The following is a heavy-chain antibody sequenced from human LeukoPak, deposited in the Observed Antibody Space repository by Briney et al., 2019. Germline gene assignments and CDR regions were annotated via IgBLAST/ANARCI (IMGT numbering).Heavy chain of an antibody. CDR2: IYYSGST. CDR1: GGSISSSSYY. D-gene: IGHD3-16*01. J-gene: IGHJ3*02. V-gene: IGHV4-39*01. Sequence: SETLSLTCTVSGGSISSSSYYWGWIRQPPGKGLEWFGSIYYSGSTYYNPSLKSRVTISVDTSKNQFSLKLSSETAADTAVYYCASRHLRTKGAFDIWGQGTMVTVSS. CDR3: ASRHLRTKGAFDI.